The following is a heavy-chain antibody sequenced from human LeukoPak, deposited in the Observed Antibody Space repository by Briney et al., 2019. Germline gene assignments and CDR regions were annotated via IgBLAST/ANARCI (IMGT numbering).Heavy chain of an antibody. J-gene: IGHJ4*02. CDR1: GFTFSRYA. D-gene: IGHD5/OR15-5a*01. V-gene: IGHV3-30*18. CDR3: AEDSVGGPAVYYFDN. CDR2: ISNSGNDK. Sequence: GGSLRLSCAASGFTFSRYAMHWVRQAPGKGPEWVTVISNSGNDKRYTDSVKGRFTISRDNSKNTLYLQMNSLRAEDTAVYYCAEDSVGGPAVYYFDNWGQGTLVTGSS.